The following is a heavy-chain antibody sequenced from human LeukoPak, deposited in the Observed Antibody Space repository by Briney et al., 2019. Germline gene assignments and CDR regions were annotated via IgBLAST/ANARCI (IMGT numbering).Heavy chain of an antibody. CDR1: GYTFTSYG. CDR2: ISAYNGNT. V-gene: IGHV1-18*01. Sequence: ASVKVSCKASGYTFTSYGISWVRQAPGQGLEWMGWISAYNGNTNYAQKLQGRVTMTTDTSTSTAYMELRSLGSDDTAVYYCARVRAYYYDSSGSPLYYFDYWGQGTLVTVSS. J-gene: IGHJ4*02. D-gene: IGHD3-22*01. CDR3: ARVRAYYYDSSGSPLYYFDY.